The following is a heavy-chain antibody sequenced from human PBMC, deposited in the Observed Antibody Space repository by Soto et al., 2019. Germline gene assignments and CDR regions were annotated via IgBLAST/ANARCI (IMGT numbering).Heavy chain of an antibody. V-gene: IGHV1-3*01. J-gene: IGHJ4*02. Sequence: ASVKVSCKASGYTFTSYAMHWVRQAPGQRLEWMGWINAGNGNTKYSQKFQGRVTITRDTSASTAYMELSSLRSEDTAVYHCARYSSSWYESHFDYWGQGTLVTVSS. CDR3: ARYSSSWYESHFDY. CDR2: INAGNGNT. D-gene: IGHD6-13*01. CDR1: GYTFTSYA.